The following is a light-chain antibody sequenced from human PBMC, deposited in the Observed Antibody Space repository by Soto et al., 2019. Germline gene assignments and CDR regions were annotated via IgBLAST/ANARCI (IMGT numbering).Light chain of an antibody. CDR1: QSIGNF. CDR2: SAS. CDR3: QQSYTTAPA. J-gene: IGKJ4*01. V-gene: IGKV1-39*01. Sequence: DIQMTQSPSSLSAPVGDRVTITCRATQSIGNFLNWYQQKPGKVPKLLIYSASTLQSGVPSRFSGSGSGTDFTLTIDNLQPEDFATYYCQQSYTTAPAFGGGTKVDIK.